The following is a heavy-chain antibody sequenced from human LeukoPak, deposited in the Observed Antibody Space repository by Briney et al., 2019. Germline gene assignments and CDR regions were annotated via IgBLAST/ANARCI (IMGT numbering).Heavy chain of an antibody. V-gene: IGHV3-23*01. CDR2: LSGSGGST. CDR1: GFTFSSYA. CDR3: AKDLRGGSGSYDAFDI. D-gene: IGHD3-10*01. Sequence: GGSLRLSCAASGFTFSSYAISWVRQAPGKGPQWVSALSGSGGSTYYADSVKGRFTISRDNSKNTLYLQMNSLRAEDTAVYYCAKDLRGGSGSYDAFDIWGQGTMVTVSS. J-gene: IGHJ3*02.